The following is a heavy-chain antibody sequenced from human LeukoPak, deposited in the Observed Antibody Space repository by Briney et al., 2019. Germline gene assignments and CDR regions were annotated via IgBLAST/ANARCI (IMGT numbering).Heavy chain of an antibody. Sequence: PGGSPRLSCAASGFTVSSNYMSWVRQAPGKGLEWVSVIYSGGSTYYPDSVKGRFTISRDNSKNTLYLQMNSLRAEDTAVYYCARAFSGYYYYLYWGQGTLVTVSS. CDR3: ARAFSGYYYYLY. CDR1: GFTVSSNY. D-gene: IGHD3-22*01. CDR2: IYSGGST. J-gene: IGHJ4*02. V-gene: IGHV3-66*01.